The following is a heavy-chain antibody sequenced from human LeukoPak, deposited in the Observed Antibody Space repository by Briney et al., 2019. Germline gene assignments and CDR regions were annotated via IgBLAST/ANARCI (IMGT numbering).Heavy chain of an antibody. Sequence: SQTLSLTCTVSGGSISSGDYYWSWIRQPPGKGLEWIGYIYYSGSTYYNPSLKSRVTISVDTSKNQFSLKLSSVTAADTAVYYCARDDEYHYYGMDVWGQGTTVTVSS. CDR1: GGSISSGDYY. CDR2: IYYSGST. J-gene: IGHJ6*02. CDR3: ARDDEYHYYGMDV. V-gene: IGHV4-30-4*01.